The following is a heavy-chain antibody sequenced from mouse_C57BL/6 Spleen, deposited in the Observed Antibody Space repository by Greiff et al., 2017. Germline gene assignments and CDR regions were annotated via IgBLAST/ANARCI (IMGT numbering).Heavy chain of an antibody. J-gene: IGHJ2*01. CDR3: AREVAFDY. V-gene: IGHV1-42*01. CDR2: INPSTGGT. Sequence: VQLQQPGPELVTPGASLTISCKASGYSFTGYYMNWVKQSPEKSLEWIGEINPSTGGTTYNQKFKAKATLTVDKSSSTAYMQLKCLTSEDSAVYYCAREVAFDYWGQGTTLTVSS. CDR1: GYSFTGYY.